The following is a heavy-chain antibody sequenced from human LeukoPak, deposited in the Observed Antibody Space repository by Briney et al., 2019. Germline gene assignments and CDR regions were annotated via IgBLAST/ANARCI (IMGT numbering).Heavy chain of an antibody. Sequence: GGSLRLSCAASGFTFSTSAMNWVRQAPGKGLQWVSLISGGGGNIYYSDSVKGRFTISRDNSDKTLYLQMNSLRAEDTAVYYCAKVLSGSYSPFDYWGQGTLVTVSS. D-gene: IGHD1-26*01. J-gene: IGHJ4*02. CDR2: ISGGGGNI. CDR3: AKVLSGSYSPFDY. V-gene: IGHV3-23*01. CDR1: GFTFSTSA.